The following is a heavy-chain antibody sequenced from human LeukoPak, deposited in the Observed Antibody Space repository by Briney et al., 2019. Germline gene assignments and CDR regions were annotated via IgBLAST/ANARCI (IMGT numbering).Heavy chain of an antibody. Sequence: ASVKVSCKASGYTFTSYDINRVRQATGQGLEWMGWMNPNSGNTGYAQKFQGRVTITRNTSISTAYMELSSLRSEDTAVYCCAREDPESGYYYYMDVWGKGTTVTVSS. CDR2: MNPNSGNT. V-gene: IGHV1-8*03. CDR3: AREDPESGYYYYMDV. J-gene: IGHJ6*03. CDR1: GYTFTSYD. D-gene: IGHD1-14*01.